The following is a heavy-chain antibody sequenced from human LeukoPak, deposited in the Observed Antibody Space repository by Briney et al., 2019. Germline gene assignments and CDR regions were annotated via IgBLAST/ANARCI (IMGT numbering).Heavy chain of an antibody. CDR1: GGSISSYY. J-gene: IGHJ4*02. Sequence: PSETLSLTCTVSGGSISSYYWSWIRQPPGKGLEWIGYIYYSGSTNYNPSLKSRVTISVDTSKNQFSLKLSSVTAADTAVYYCARGRSDTYGGDFDYWGQGTLVTVSS. CDR2: IYYSGST. D-gene: IGHD2-8*01. CDR3: ARGRSDTYGGDFDY. V-gene: IGHV4-59*01.